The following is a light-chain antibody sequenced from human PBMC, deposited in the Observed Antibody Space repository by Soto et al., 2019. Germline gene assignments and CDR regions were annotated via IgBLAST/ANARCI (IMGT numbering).Light chain of an antibody. CDR2: DAS. Sequence: EIVLTQSPATLSLSPGERATLSCRASQSVSSYLAWYQQKPGQAPRLLIYDASNRATGIPARFSGSGSGTDFTLTISSLEPXDFAVYYCQQRSNWPLTFGGGTKVEIK. CDR1: QSVSSY. J-gene: IGKJ4*01. CDR3: QQRSNWPLT. V-gene: IGKV3-11*01.